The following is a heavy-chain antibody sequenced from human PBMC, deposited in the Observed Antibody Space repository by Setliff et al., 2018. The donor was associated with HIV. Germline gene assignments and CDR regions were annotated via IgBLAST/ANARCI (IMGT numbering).Heavy chain of an antibody. CDR3: ARGSKGGFFDY. Sequence: SETLSLTCAVYGGSFSGYYWSWIRQPPGKGLEWIGEINHSGSTNYNPSLKSRVTISVDMSKDQFSLKLSSVTAADTAVYYCARGSKGGFFDYWGQGTLVTVSS. CDR1: GGSFSGYY. V-gene: IGHV4-34*01. J-gene: IGHJ4*02. CDR2: INHSGST. D-gene: IGHD3-16*01.